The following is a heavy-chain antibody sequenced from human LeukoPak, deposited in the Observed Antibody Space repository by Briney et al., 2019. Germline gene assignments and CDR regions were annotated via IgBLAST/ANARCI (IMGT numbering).Heavy chain of an antibody. CDR3: ARVAGRVRGVIGARYFDY. D-gene: IGHD3-10*01. Sequence: PSETLSLTCTVSGGSISSSSYYWGWIRQPPGKGLEWIGSIHYSGSTYYNPSLKSRVTISVDTSKNQFSLKLSSVTAADTAVYYCARVAGRVRGVIGARYFDYWGQGTLVTVSS. CDR2: IHYSGST. V-gene: IGHV4-39*07. CDR1: GGSISSSSYY. J-gene: IGHJ4*02.